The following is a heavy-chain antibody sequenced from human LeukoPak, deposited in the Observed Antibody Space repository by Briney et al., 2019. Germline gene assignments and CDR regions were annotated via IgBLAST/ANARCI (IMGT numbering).Heavy chain of an antibody. Sequence: PGGSLRLSCAASGFTVSSNYMSWVRQAPGKGLEWVSVIYSGGSTYYADSVKGRFTISRDNSKNTLYLQMNSLRAKDTAVYYCVTHYDYPVGFDYWGQGTLVTVSS. V-gene: IGHV3-53*01. D-gene: IGHD3-16*01. CDR2: IYSGGST. J-gene: IGHJ4*02. CDR1: GFTVSSNY. CDR3: VTHYDYPVGFDY.